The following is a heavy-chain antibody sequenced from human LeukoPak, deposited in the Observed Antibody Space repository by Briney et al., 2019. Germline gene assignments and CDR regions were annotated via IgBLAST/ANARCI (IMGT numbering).Heavy chain of an antibody. J-gene: IGHJ4*02. V-gene: IGHV3-53*01. CDR1: GFTVSSNY. Sequence: GGSLRLSCVASGFTVSSNYMSWVRQAPGKGLEWVSIIYSGERTYYADPVKGRFIISRDNSKNTVYLHMNSLRAEDTGMYYCARDNSGSIDYWGQGTLVTVSS. D-gene: IGHD1-1*01. CDR3: ARDNSGSIDY. CDR2: IYSGERT.